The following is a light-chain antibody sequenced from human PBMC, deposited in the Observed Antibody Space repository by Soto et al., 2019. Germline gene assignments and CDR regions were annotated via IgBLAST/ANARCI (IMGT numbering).Light chain of an antibody. V-gene: IGKV4-1*01. CDR3: QQYYSTPPT. CDR1: QSVLYSSNNKNY. J-gene: IGKJ1*01. Sequence: DIVMTQSPDSLAVSLGERATINCKSSQSVLYSSNNKNYLAWYQQKPGQPPKLIIYWSSTRESGVPDRFSGSGSGTDFTLNISSLQAEDVAVYYCQQYYSTPPTFGQGTKVEIK. CDR2: WSS.